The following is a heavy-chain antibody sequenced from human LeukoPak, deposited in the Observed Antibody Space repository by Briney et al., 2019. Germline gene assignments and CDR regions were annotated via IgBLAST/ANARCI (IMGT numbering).Heavy chain of an antibody. J-gene: IGHJ4*02. D-gene: IGHD2-8*01. CDR1: GFTFSRYR. V-gene: IGHV3-7*05. CDR2: IKEDGSEK. Sequence: GGSLRLSCAASGFTFSRYRMSWVRQAPGKGLEWVANIKEDGSEKYHVDSVKGRFTISRDNAKNSLYLQMNSLRAEDTAVYYCATLYRDYFDYWGQGTLVTVSA. CDR3: ATLYRDYFDY.